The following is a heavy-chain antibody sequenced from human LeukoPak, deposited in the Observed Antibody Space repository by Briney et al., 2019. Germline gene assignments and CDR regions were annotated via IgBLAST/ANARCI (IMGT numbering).Heavy chain of an antibody. CDR3: ARQSHDAFDI. V-gene: IGHV4-4*09. Sequence: SETLSLTCTVPGGSISSYYWSWIRQPPGKGLEWIGYIYTSGSTNYNPSLKSRVTISVDTSKNQFSLKLSSVTAADTAVYYCARQSHDAFDIWGQGTMVTVSS. CDR1: GGSISSYY. J-gene: IGHJ3*02. CDR2: IYTSGST.